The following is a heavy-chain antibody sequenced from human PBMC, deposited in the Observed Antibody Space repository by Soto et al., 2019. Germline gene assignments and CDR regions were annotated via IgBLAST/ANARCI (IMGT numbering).Heavy chain of an antibody. CDR2: INSDGTST. Sequence: GGSLRLSCAASNFFSNYWMDWVRQAPGKGLVWLASINSDGTSTSYTDSVKGRITITRENAKNTQYLQKNSLRAEDTAVYYCTSRDLWANPVFDYWGQGTLVTVSS. J-gene: IGHJ4*02. CDR3: TSRDLWANPVFDY. V-gene: IGHV3-74*01. CDR1: NFFSNYW. D-gene: IGHD3-3*01.